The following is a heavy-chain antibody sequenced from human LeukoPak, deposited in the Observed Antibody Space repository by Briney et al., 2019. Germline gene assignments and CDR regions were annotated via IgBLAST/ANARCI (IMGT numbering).Heavy chain of an antibody. CDR1: GFSFSSYA. CDR2: IAHDGSSV. V-gene: IGHV3-30*04. CDR3: ARDVSLYDGKSVWFDP. D-gene: IGHD5/OR15-5a*01. Sequence: PGRSLRLSCEASGFSFSSYAMHWVRQAPGKGLEWMAIIAHDGSSVVYADSVKGRLTLSRDNSKNTVQLQMNSLSAEDTAVYYCARDVSLYDGKSVWFDPWGQGALVYV. J-gene: IGHJ5*02.